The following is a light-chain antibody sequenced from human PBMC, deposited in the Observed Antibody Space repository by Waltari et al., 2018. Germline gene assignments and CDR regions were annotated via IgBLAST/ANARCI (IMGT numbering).Light chain of an antibody. CDR2: DVS. CDR3: SSYISSDTLEL. CDR1: SSDVGRYNY. V-gene: IGLV2-14*03. J-gene: IGLJ2*01. Sequence: QSALTQPASVSWSPGQSITIPCTGTSSDVGRYNYVSWYQQHPGKAPKLIIFDVSNRPSGVSSRFSGSKSGNTASLTISGLQAQDEADYYCSSYISSDTLELFGGGTSLTVL.